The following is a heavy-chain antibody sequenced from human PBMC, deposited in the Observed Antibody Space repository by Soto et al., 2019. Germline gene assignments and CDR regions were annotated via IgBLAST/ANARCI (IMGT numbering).Heavy chain of an antibody. CDR2: INHSGST. Sequence: SETLSLTCAVYGESGGSFSGYYWSWIRQPPGKGLEWIGEINHSGSTNYNPSLKSRVTISVDTSKNQVSLKVNSVTAADTAVYYCARDHPHSYGVYYFDYWGQGTPVTVS. CDR1: GESGGSFSGYY. J-gene: IGHJ4*02. CDR3: ARDHPHSYGVYYFDY. D-gene: IGHD5-18*01. V-gene: IGHV4-34*01.